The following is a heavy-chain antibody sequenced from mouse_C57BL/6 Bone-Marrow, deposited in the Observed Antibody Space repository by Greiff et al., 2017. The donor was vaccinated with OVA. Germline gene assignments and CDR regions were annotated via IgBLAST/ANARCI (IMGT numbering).Heavy chain of an antibody. V-gene: IGHV1-81*01. J-gene: IGHJ2*01. D-gene: IGHD1-1*01. CDR2: IYPRSGNT. Sequence: VHLVESGAELARPGASVKLSCKASGYTFTSYGISWVKQRTGQGLEWIGEIYPRSGNTYYNEKFKGKATLSADKSSSTAYMELRSLTSEDSAVYFCAREATVVPDYWGQGTTLTVSS. CDR1: GYTFTSYG. CDR3: AREATVVPDY.